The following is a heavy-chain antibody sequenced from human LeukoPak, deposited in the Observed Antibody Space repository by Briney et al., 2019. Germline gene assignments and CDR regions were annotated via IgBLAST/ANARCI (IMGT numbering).Heavy chain of an antibody. J-gene: IGHJ4*02. CDR2: INPSGGST. CDR1: GYTFTSYY. D-gene: IGHD2-2*01. CDR3: ARGLYCSSTSCYGVGSDY. V-gene: IGHV1-46*01. Sequence: ASVKVSCKASGYTFTSYYMHWVRQAPGQGLEWMGIINPSGGSTSYAQKFQGRVTMSRDMSTSTVYMELSSLRPEDTAVYYCARGLYCSSTSCYGVGSDYWGQGTLVTVSS.